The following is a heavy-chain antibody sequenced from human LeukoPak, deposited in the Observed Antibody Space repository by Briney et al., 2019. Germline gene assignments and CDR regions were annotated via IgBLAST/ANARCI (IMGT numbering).Heavy chain of an antibody. Sequence: SETLSLTCAVYGGSFSGYYWSWIRPPPGKGLEWIGEINHSGSTNYNPSLKSRVTISVDTSKNQFSLKLSSVTAADAAVYYCARGSIAEYWGQGTLVTVSS. J-gene: IGHJ4*02. CDR3: ARGSIAEY. V-gene: IGHV4-34*01. CDR1: GGSFSGYY. CDR2: INHSGST. D-gene: IGHD6-6*01.